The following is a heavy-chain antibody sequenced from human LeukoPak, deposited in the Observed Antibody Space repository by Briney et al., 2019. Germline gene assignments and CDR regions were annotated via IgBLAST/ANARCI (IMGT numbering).Heavy chain of an antibody. CDR1: GGSISSSNW. D-gene: IGHD6-19*01. V-gene: IGHV4-4*02. J-gene: IGHJ4*02. CDR3: ARSLYSSGWTPYFDY. CDR2: IYHSGST. Sequence: SETLSPTCAVSGGSISSSNWWSWVRQPPGKGLEWIGEIYHSGSTNYNPSLKSRVTISVDKSKNQFSLKLSSVTAADTAVYYCARSLYSSGWTPYFDYWGQGTLVTVSS.